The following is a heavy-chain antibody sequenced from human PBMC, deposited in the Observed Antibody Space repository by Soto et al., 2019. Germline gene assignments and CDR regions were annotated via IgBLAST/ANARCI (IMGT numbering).Heavy chain of an antibody. CDR3: ARHPVRTIFGVDKFCLDY. CDR2: ISAYNGNK. CDR1: GYTFTSYG. J-gene: IGHJ4*02. V-gene: IGHV1-18*01. Sequence: ASVKVSCKASGYTFTSYGISWVRQAPGQGLDWMGWISAYNGNKNNAQKLQGRVTMTNDTSTRTAYMELRSLRSDETAVYYCARHPVRTIFGVDKFCLDYWGQGTLVTVSS. D-gene: IGHD3-3*01.